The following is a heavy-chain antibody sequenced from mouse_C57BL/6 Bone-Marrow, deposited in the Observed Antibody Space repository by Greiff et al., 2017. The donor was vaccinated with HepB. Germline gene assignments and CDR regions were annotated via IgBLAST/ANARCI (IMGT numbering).Heavy chain of an antibody. J-gene: IGHJ2*01. CDR3: ARQGDCLDY. V-gene: IGHV5-12*01. D-gene: IGHD2-13*01. CDR1: GFTFSDYY. CDR2: ISNGGGST. Sequence: EVMLVESGGGLVQPGGSLKLSCAASGFTFSDYYMYWVRQTPEKRLEWVAYISNGGGSTYYPDTVKGRFTISRDNAKNTLYLQMSRLKSEDTAMYYCARQGDCLDYWGQGTTLTVSS.